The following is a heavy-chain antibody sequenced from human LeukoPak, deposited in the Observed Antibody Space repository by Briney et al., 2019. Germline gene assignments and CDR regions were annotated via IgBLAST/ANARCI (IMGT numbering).Heavy chain of an antibody. CDR1: GGSISSGSYY. V-gene: IGHV4-61*02. D-gene: IGHD3-22*01. Sequence: SETLSLTCTVSGGSISSGSYYWSWIRQPAGKGLEWIGRIYTSGSTNYNPSLKSRVTISVDTSKNQFSLKLSSVTAADTAVYYCARHKGDLTYYYDSSGYPLDYWGQGTLVTVSS. CDR3: ARHKGDLTYYYDSSGYPLDY. J-gene: IGHJ4*02. CDR2: IYTSGST.